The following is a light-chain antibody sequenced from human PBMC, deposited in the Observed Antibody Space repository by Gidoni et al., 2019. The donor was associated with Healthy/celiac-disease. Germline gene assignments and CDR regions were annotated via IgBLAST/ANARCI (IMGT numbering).Light chain of an antibody. J-gene: IGKJ2*02. CDR1: QSLLHSNGYNY. CDR2: WGS. V-gene: IGKV2-28*01. CDR3: MQALHTPRT. Sequence: IVMMQSSLSLLVAPGGPASISCRSSQSLLHSNGYNYLDWYLQKPGQSPQLLIYWGSNRATGVPDRFSGSGSGTDLTLKISRVEAEDVGVYYCMQALHTPRTFGQGTKLEIK.